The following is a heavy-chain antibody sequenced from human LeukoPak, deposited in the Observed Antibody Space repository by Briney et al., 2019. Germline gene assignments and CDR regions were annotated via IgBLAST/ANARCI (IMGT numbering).Heavy chain of an antibody. J-gene: IGHJ4*02. CDR1: GFTFGDYA. V-gene: IGHV3-49*04. CDR3: TRGVKTEWYQLLSPLRYFDY. D-gene: IGHD2-2*01. CDR2: IRSKAYGGTT. Sequence: GGSLRLSCTASGFTFGDYAMSWVRKAPGKGLEWVGFIRSKAYGGTTEYAASVKGRFTISRDDSKSIAYLQMNSLKTEDTAVYYCTRGVKTEWYQLLSPLRYFDYWGQGTLVTVSS.